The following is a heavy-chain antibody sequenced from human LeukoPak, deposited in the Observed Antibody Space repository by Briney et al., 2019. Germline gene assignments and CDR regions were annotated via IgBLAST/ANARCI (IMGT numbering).Heavy chain of an antibody. CDR1: GYSITSYW. Sequence: GESLKIFRKDSGYSITSYWIGWVRQMPGKGLEWMGIIYPGDSDTRYSTSFQGQVIISADKSISTAYLQWSSLKASDTAMYYCARSPPSYDILTGYPGWGPSDYWGQGTLVTVSS. CDR3: ARSPPSYDILTGYPGWGPSDY. J-gene: IGHJ4*02. D-gene: IGHD3-9*01. V-gene: IGHV5-51*01. CDR2: IYPGDSDT.